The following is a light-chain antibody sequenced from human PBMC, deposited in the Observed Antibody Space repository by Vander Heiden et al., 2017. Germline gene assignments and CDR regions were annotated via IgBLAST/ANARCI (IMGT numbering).Light chain of an antibody. CDR1: QSVSSSY. CDR2: GAS. V-gene: IGKV3-20*01. J-gene: IGKJ1*01. Sequence: EIVLTQSPGTLSLSPGERATLSCRASQSVSSSYLAWYQQKPGQAPRLLIYGASSRATGIPDRFSGSGSGTDFTLTISRLEPEDFAVDYCQQYGSFLGTFGQGTKVEIK. CDR3: QQYGSFLGT.